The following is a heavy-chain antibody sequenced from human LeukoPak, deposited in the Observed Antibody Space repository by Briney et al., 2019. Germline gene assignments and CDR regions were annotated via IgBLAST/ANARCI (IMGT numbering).Heavy chain of an antibody. J-gene: IGHJ5*02. V-gene: IGHV4-31*03. CDR3: AMLTYVGSVNWFDP. D-gene: IGHD6-25*01. CDR2: IYYSGST. Sequence: PSQTLSLTCTVSGGSISSGGYYWSWIRQHPGKGLEWIGYIYYSGSTYYNPSLKSRVTISVDTSKNQFSLKLSSVTAADTAVYYCAMLTYVGSVNWFDPWGQGTLVTVSS. CDR1: GGSISSGGYY.